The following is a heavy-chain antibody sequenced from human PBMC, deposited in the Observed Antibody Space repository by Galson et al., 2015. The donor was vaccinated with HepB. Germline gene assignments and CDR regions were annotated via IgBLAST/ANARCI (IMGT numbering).Heavy chain of an antibody. J-gene: IGHJ6*02. CDR1: GFTSEDYA. D-gene: IGHD3-10*01. V-gene: IGHV3-9*02. CDR2: ISWNSDFT. CDR3: AQDLTYYYGSGSYFVGMDV. Sequence: SLRLSCAASGFTSEDYAMHWVRQVPGKGLEWVSGISWNSDFTGYADSVRGRFTISRDNAKYSLYLQMNSLRADDTALYYCAQDLTYYYGSGSYFVGMDVWGQGTTVTVSS.